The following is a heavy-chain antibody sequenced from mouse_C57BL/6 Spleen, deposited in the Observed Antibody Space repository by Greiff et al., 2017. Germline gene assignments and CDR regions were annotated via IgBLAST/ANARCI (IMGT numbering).Heavy chain of an antibody. D-gene: IGHD1-1*01. V-gene: IGHV1-80*01. CDR1: GYAFSSYW. J-gene: IGHJ2*01. CDR2: IYPGDGDT. Sequence: QVQLQQSGAELVKPGASVKISCKASGYAFSSYWMNWVKQRPGKGLEWIGQIYPGDGDTNYNGKFKGKATLTADKSSSTAYMQLSSLTSEDSAVYFCARGLDYYGSGDYWGQGTTLTDSS. CDR3: ARGLDYYGSGDY.